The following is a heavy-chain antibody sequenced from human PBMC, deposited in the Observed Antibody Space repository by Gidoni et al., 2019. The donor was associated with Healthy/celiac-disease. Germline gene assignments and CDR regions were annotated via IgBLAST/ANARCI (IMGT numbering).Heavy chain of an antibody. J-gene: IGHJ4*02. V-gene: IGHV4-59*01. Sequence: QVQLQESGPGLVKPSETLSLTCTVSGGSISSFSWSWIRQPPGKGLEWIGYIYYSGSTNYNPSLKSRVTISVDTSKNQFSLKLSSVTAADTAVYYCARDQGDYDYVWGSYRPRYYFDYWGQGTLVTVSS. CDR3: ARDQGDYDYVWGSYRPRYYFDY. CDR1: GGSISSFS. D-gene: IGHD3-16*02. CDR2: IYYSGST.